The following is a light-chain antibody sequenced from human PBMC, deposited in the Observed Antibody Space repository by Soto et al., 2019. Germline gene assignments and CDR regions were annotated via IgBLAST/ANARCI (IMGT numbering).Light chain of an antibody. Sequence: DIQMTQSPSTLSASLDDRVTITCRASRSINSWLAWYQQKPGKAPKVLIYKASSLESGVPSRFSGSGSATEFTLTINSLQPDDFATYYCQQYHGLPWTFGQGTKVEIK. V-gene: IGKV1-5*03. CDR3: QQYHGLPWT. J-gene: IGKJ1*01. CDR2: KAS. CDR1: RSINSW.